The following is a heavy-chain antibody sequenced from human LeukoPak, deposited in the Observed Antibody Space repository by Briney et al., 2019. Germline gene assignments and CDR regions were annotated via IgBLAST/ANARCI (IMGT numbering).Heavy chain of an antibody. CDR2: IYYSGST. J-gene: IGHJ6*02. CDR1: GGSISSSSYY. D-gene: IGHD2-15*01. Sequence: SETLSLTCTVSGGSISSSSYYWGWIRQPPGKGLEWIGSIYYSGSTYYNPSLKSRVTMSVDTSKNQFSLKLSSVTAADTAVYYCARFKDIVVASGPGLLYYYGMDVWGQGTTVTVSS. CDR3: ARFKDIVVASGPGLLYYYGMDV. V-gene: IGHV4-39*07.